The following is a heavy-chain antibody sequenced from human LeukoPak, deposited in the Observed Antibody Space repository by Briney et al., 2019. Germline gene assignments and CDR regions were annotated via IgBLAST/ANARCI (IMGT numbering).Heavy chain of an antibody. Sequence: PSETLSLTCTVSGGSISSSSYYWGWIRQPPGKGLEWIGSIYYSGSTYYNPSLKSRVTISVDTSKNQFSLKLSSVTAADTAVYYCARVGRFHDLPDYYGSGSYYPYFDYWGQGTLVTVSS. D-gene: IGHD3-10*01. CDR1: GGSISSSSYY. CDR2: IYYSGST. CDR3: ARVGRFHDLPDYYGSGSYYPYFDY. V-gene: IGHV4-39*07. J-gene: IGHJ4*02.